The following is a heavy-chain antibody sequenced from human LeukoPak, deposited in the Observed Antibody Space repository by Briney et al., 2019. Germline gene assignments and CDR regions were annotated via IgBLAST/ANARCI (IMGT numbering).Heavy chain of an antibody. CDR3: ARDWSMSSSWYY. V-gene: IGHV3-21*01. CDR1: GFTFSSYS. Sequence: GGSLRLSCAASGFTFSSYSMNWVRQAPGRGLEWVSSISSSSSYIYYADSVKGRFTISRDNAKNSLYLQMNSLRAEDTAVYYCARDWSMSSSWYYWGQGTLVTVSS. CDR2: ISSSSSYI. J-gene: IGHJ4*02. D-gene: IGHD6-13*01.